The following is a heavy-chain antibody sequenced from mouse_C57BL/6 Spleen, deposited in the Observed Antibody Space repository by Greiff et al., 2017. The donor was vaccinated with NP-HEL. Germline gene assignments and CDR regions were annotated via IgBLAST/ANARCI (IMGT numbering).Heavy chain of an antibody. J-gene: IGHJ4*01. Sequence: QVQLQQSGAELVRPGTSVKVSCKASGYAFTNYLIEWVKQRPGQGLEWIGVINPGSGGTNYNEKFKGKATLTADKSSSTAYMQLSSLTSEDSAVYFCARSAYGNPYYAMDYWGQGTSVTVSS. CDR1: GYAFTNYL. D-gene: IGHD2-1*01. V-gene: IGHV1-54*01. CDR2: INPGSGGT. CDR3: ARSAYGNPYYAMDY.